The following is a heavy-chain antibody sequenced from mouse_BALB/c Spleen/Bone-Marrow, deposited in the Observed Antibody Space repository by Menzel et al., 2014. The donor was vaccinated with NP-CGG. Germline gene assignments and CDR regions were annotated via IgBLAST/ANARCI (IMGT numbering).Heavy chain of an antibody. CDR1: GYTFSNYW. Sequence: EVQLQESGTVLARPGAAVKMSCKASGYTFSNYWTHWVKQRPGQGLEWIGTIYPGNSDTTYNQKFKGKATLTAVTSTSTAYMELSSLTNEDSAVYYCTTLARNKFDYWGQGTTLTVSS. V-gene: IGHV1-5*01. J-gene: IGHJ2*01. CDR2: IYPGNSDT. CDR3: TTLARNKFDY. D-gene: IGHD3-1*01.